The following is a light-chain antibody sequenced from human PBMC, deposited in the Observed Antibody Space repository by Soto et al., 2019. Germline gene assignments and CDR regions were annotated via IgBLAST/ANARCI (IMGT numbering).Light chain of an antibody. CDR2: GAS. V-gene: IGKV3-15*01. CDR3: QQYNNWLLYT. J-gene: IGKJ2*01. CDR1: QSVSSN. Sequence: EIVMTQSPATLSVSPGERATLSCRASQSVSSNLAWYQQKPGQAPRLLIYGASTRATGIPARFSGSGSGTEFPLTISSLQSGDFAVYYCQQYNNWLLYTFGQGTKLEIK.